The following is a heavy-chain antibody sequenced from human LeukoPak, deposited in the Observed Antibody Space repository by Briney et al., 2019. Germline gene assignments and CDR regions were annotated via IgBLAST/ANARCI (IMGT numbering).Heavy chain of an antibody. J-gene: IGHJ4*02. Sequence: SETLSLTCTVSGGSISSYYWSWIRQPPGKGLESIGYIYYIGGTTYNPSLKSRVTISIDASKNQFSLKLSSVTAADTAVYYCARDSYGYLEIDYWGQGTLVTVSS. CDR1: GGSISSYY. CDR3: ARDSYGYLEIDY. CDR2: IYYIGGT. D-gene: IGHD5-18*01. V-gene: IGHV4-59*01.